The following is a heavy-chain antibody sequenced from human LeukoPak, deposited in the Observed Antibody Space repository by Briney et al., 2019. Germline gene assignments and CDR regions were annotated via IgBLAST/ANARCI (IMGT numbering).Heavy chain of an antibody. CDR2: IKQDGSEK. Sequence: GGSLRLSCAASGFTFSSYWMSWVRQAPGKGLEWVASIKQDGSEKYYVDSVKGRFTISRDNAKSSLYLQMNSLRAEDTAVYYCAGPGEGDNWNPWVVWGQGTLVTVSS. V-gene: IGHV3-7*01. CDR3: AGPGEGDNWNPWVV. CDR1: GFTFSSYW. J-gene: IGHJ4*02. D-gene: IGHD1-20*01.